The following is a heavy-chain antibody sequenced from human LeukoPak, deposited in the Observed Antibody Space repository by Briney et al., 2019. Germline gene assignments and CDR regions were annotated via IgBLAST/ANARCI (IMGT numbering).Heavy chain of an antibody. CDR3: ARAGGFGYYFDY. Sequence: GGSLRLSCAASGFTFSSYWMHWVRQAPGKGLVWVSRINTDGSSTSYADSVKGRFTISRDNAKNTLYLQMNSLRAEDTAVYYCARAGGFGYYFDYWGQGTLVTASS. D-gene: IGHD3-10*01. CDR2: INTDGSST. CDR1: GFTFSSYW. J-gene: IGHJ4*02. V-gene: IGHV3-74*01.